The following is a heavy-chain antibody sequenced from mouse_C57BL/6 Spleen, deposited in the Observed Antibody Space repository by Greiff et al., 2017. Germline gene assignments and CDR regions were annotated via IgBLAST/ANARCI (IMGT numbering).Heavy chain of an antibody. Sequence: VQLQQSGPELVKPGASVKISCKASGYTFTDYYMNWVKQSHGKSLEWIGDINPNNGGTSYNQKLKGKATLTVDKSSSTAYMELRSLTSADSAVYYCARGGTGDPEDYWGQGTTLTVSS. D-gene: IGHD3-3*01. CDR2: INPNNGGT. V-gene: IGHV1-26*01. CDR1: GYTFTDYY. J-gene: IGHJ2*01. CDR3: ARGGTGDPEDY.